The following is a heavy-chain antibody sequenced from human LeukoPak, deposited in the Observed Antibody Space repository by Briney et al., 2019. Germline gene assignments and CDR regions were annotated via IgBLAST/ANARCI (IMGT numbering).Heavy chain of an antibody. CDR3: ARGPSVLGAIHN. V-gene: IGHV3-74*01. CDR2: INNDGSII. D-gene: IGHD3-10*01. CDR1: GFIFSRYW. J-gene: IGHJ4*02. Sequence: GGSLRLSCAASGFIFSRYWMHWVRQAPGKELVWVSRINNDGSIINTADSVKGRFTISRDNAKDMLYLQMDSLRAEDTAIYYCARGPSVLGAIHNWGQGTLVAVSS.